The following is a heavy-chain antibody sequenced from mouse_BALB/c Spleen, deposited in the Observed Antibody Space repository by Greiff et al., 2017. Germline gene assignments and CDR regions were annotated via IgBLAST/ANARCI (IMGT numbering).Heavy chain of an antibody. V-gene: IGHV7-3*02. CDR1: GFTFTDYY. D-gene: IGHD4-1*02. CDR2: IRNKANGYTT. CDR3: ARDLSTGLFDY. J-gene: IGHJ2*01. Sequence: EVKLMESGGGLVQPGGSLRLSCATSGFTFTDYYMSWVRQPPGKALEWLGFIRNKANGYTTEYSASVKGRFTISRDNSQSILYLQMNTLRAEDSATYYCARDLSTGLFDYWGQGTTLTVSS.